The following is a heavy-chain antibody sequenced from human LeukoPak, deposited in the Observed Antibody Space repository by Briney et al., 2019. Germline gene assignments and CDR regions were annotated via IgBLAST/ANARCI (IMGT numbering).Heavy chain of an antibody. CDR2: ISSSSSYI. D-gene: IGHD5-24*01. V-gene: IGHV3-21*01. J-gene: IGHJ5*02. Sequence: GGSLRLSCAASGFTFSSYSMNWVRQAPGKGLEWVSSISSSSSYIYYADSVKGRFTISRDNAKNSLYLQMNSLRAEDTAVYYCARDARDENWFDPWGQGTLVTVSS. CDR1: GFTFSSYS. CDR3: ARDARDENWFDP.